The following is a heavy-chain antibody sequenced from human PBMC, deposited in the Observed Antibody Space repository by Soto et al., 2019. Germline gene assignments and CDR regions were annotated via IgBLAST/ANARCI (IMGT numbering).Heavy chain of an antibody. CDR2: IIPIFGTA. J-gene: IGHJ5*02. D-gene: IGHD3-10*01. V-gene: IGHV1-69*13. Sequence: SVKVSCKASGGTFSSYAISWVRQAPGQGLEWMGGIIPIFGTANYAQKFQGRVTITADESTSTAYMELSSLRSEDTAVYYCAREVRRGSGSYYKSDNWFDPWGQGTLVTVSS. CDR1: GGTFSSYA. CDR3: AREVRRGSGSYYKSDNWFDP.